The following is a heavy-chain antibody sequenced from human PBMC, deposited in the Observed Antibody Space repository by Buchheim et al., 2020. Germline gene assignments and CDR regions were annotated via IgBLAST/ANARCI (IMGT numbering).Heavy chain of an antibody. Sequence: EVQLVQSGGGLVQPGGSLRLSCAASGFTFSDYWMSWVRQAPGKGLEWVANINQDGSEKKYVGSVKGRFTISRVNAENSLYLQMNSLRAEDTAVYYCVRHQMGVGATWGYWGQGAL. J-gene: IGHJ4*02. D-gene: IGHD1-26*01. CDR1: GFTFSDYW. CDR2: INQDGSEK. CDR3: VRHQMGVGATWGY. V-gene: IGHV3-7*01.